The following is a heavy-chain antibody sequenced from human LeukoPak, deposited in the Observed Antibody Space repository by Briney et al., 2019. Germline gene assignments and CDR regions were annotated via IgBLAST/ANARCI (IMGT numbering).Heavy chain of an antibody. CDR1: GGSISSGGYS. CDR3: ATTTVTTQADY. CDR2: IYHSGST. J-gene: IGHJ4*02. Sequence: PSQTLSLTCAVSGGSISSGGYSWSWIRQPPGKGLEWIGYIYHSGSTYYNPSLKSRVTISVDTSKNQFSLKLSSVTAADTAVYYCATTTVTTQADYWGQGTLVTVSS. V-gene: IGHV4-30-2*05. D-gene: IGHD4-17*01.